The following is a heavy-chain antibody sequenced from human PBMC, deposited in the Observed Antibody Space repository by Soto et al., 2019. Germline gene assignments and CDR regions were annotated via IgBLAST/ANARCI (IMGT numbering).Heavy chain of an antibody. CDR2: ISYDGSNK. V-gene: IGHV3-30*18. J-gene: IGHJ4*02. D-gene: IGHD2-15*01. Sequence: QVQLVESGGGVVQPGGSLRLSCAASGFTFSSYGMHWVRQAPGKGLEWVAVISYDGSNKYYADSVKGRFTISRDNSKNTLYLQMNSLRAEDTAVYYCAKETYSGPLDYWGQGTLVTVSS. CDR1: GFTFSSYG. CDR3: AKETYSGPLDY.